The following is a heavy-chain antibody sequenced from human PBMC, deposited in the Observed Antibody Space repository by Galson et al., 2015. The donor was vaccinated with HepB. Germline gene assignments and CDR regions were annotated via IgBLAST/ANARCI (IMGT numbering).Heavy chain of an antibody. CDR2: IYYSGST. CDR1: GGSISSYY. CDR3: ARYYYDSSGYYCLDY. V-gene: IGHV4-59*01. J-gene: IGHJ4*02. D-gene: IGHD3-22*01. Sequence: TLSLTCTVSGGSISSYYWSWIRQPPGKGLEWIGYIYYSGSTNYNPSLKSRVTISVDTSKNQFSLKLSSVTAADTAVYYCARYYYDSSGYYCLDYWGQGTLVTVSS.